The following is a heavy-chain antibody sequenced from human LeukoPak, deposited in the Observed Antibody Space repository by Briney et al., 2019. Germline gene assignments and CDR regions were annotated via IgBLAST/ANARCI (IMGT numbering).Heavy chain of an antibody. Sequence: GGSLRLSCAASGFTFSSYSMNWVRQAPGKGLEWVSYISSSSTIYYADSVEGRFTISRDNAKNSLYLQMNSLRAEDTAVYYCARDLQQLGQHNFDYWGQGTLVTVSS. CDR2: ISSSSTI. J-gene: IGHJ4*02. CDR1: GFTFSSYS. D-gene: IGHD6-13*01. CDR3: ARDLQQLGQHNFDY. V-gene: IGHV3-48*01.